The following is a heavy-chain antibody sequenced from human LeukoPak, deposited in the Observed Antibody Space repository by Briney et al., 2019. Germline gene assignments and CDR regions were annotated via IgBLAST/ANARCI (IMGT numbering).Heavy chain of an antibody. CDR2: INHSGST. CDR1: GGSFSGYY. V-gene: IGHV4-34*01. J-gene: IGHJ3*02. Sequence: PSETLSLTCAVYGGSFSGYYWSSVRQPPGKGLEWIWEINHSGSTNYNPSLKSRVTISVDTSKNQFSLKLSSVTAAARAVYNFPRRGLPGIDAFDISGHGTMVTVSP. CDR3: PRRGLPGIDAFDI. D-gene: IGHD6-13*01.